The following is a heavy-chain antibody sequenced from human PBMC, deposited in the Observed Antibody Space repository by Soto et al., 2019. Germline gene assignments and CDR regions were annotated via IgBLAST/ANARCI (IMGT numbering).Heavy chain of an antibody. CDR3: ARAWTITRDPFQH. CDR1: GGTFSSYA. CDR2: IIPIFGTA. V-gene: IGHV1-69*13. J-gene: IGHJ1*01. D-gene: IGHD3-10*01. Sequence: ASVKVSCKASGGTFSSYAISWVRQAPGQGPEWMGGIIPIFGTANYAQKFQGRVTITADESTSTAYMELSSLRSEDTAVYYCARAWTITRDPFQHWGQGTLVTVSS.